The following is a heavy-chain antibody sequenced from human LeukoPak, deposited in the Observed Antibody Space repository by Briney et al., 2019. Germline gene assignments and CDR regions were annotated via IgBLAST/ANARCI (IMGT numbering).Heavy chain of an antibody. CDR3: ARVRYSSGWYSVADY. D-gene: IGHD6-19*01. V-gene: IGHV3-30-3*01. CDR2: ISYDGSNK. Sequence: PGGSLRLSCAASGFTFSSYAMSWVRQAPGKGLEWVAVISYDGSNKYYADSVKGRFTISRDNSKNTLYLQMNSLRAEDTAVYYCARVRYSSGWYSVADYWGQGTLVTVSS. J-gene: IGHJ4*02. CDR1: GFTFSSYA.